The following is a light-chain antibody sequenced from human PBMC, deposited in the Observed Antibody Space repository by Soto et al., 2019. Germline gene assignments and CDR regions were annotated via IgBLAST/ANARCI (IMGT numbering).Light chain of an antibody. CDR1: QSVYSN. CDR3: QQYNDWPVLT. Sequence: EIVMTQSPATLSVSPGERATLSCRASQSVYSNLAWYQQKPGQAPRLLMYGASTRATGIPARFSGSGSGTEFTLTISSLQSEDFAVYYCQQYNDWPVLTFGGGTKVDIK. V-gene: IGKV3-15*01. CDR2: GAS. J-gene: IGKJ4*01.